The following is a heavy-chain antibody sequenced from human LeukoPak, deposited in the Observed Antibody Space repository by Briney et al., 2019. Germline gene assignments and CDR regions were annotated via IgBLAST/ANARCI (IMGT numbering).Heavy chain of an antibody. CDR2: ISNGKT. J-gene: IGHJ4*02. CDR1: GFTFSSYA. V-gene: IGHV3-23*01. D-gene: IGHD3-22*01. Sequence: GGSLRLSCAASGFTFSSYAMSWVRQPPGKGLEWVAAISNGKTYYADSVKGRFTISTDHPKNTLYLQMNSLRAEDTAVYFCAKRGVVIRVILVGFHKEAYYFDSWGQGALVTVSS. CDR3: AKRGVVIRVILVGFHKEAYYFDS.